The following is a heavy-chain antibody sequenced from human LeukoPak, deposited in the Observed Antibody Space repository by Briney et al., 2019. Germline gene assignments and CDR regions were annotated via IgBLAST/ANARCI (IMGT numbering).Heavy chain of an antibody. V-gene: IGHV1-69*06. Sequence: GASVKVSCKASGYTFTGYYMHWVRQAPGQGLEWMGGIIPIFGTANYAQKFQGRVTITADKSTSTAYMELSSLRSEDTAVYYCARGYRSGYFYVGAFDIWGQGTMVTVSS. CDR3: ARGYRSGYFYVGAFDI. CDR1: GYTFTGYY. D-gene: IGHD3-22*01. CDR2: IIPIFGTA. J-gene: IGHJ3*02.